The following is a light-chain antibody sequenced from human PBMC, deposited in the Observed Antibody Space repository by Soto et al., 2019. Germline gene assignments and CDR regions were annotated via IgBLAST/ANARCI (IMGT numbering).Light chain of an antibody. CDR3: TSYTSSSAVL. J-gene: IGLJ2*01. CDR2: DVS. V-gene: IGLV2-14*03. CDR1: SSDVGTYNY. Sequence: QSALTQPASVSGSPGQSITISCTGTSSDVGTYNYVSWYQLHPGKAPKLMIYDVSNRPSGVSNRFSGSKSGNTASLTISGLQPEDEADYYCTSYTSSSAVLFGGGTKVTVL.